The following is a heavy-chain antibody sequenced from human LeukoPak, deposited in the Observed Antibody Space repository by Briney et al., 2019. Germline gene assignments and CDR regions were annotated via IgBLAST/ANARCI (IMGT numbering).Heavy chain of an antibody. CDR2: ISASGSAT. J-gene: IGHJ6*02. V-gene: IGHV3-23*01. CDR1: GFIFSNYG. D-gene: IGHD6-19*01. CDR3: ARAEYQQWLVHFYYYYGMDV. Sequence: GGSLRLSCAASGFIFSNYGMNWVRQAPGKGLEWVAAISASGSATSYADSVRGRFTISRDNSKNTLYLQMNSLRAEGTAVYYCARAEYQQWLVHFYYYYGMDVWGQGTTVTVSS.